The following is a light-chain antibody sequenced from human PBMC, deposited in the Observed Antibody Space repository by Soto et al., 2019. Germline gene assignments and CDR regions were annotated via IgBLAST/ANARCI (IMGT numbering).Light chain of an antibody. CDR1: SSDVGGYNY. J-gene: IGLJ1*01. CDR2: DVS. CDR3: ISYTSSSALYV. Sequence: QSALPQPASVSGSPGQSITISCTGTSSDVGGYNYVSWYHQHPGKAPKRLIYDVSNRPSGVSNRFSGSKSGNTASLTISGLQAEDEADYYCISYTSSSALYVLGTGTKLTVL. V-gene: IGLV2-14*01.